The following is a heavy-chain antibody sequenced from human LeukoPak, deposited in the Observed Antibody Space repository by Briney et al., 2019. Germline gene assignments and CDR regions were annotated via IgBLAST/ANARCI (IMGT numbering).Heavy chain of an antibody. J-gene: IGHJ4*02. Sequence: PSETLSLTCTVSGGSISSSSYYWGWIRQPPGKGLEWIGSIYYSGSTYYNPSLKSRVTISVDTSKNQFSLKLSSVTAADTAVYYCARLGYDILTGPSTFDYWGQGTLVTVSS. V-gene: IGHV4-39*01. CDR1: GGSISSSSYY. D-gene: IGHD3-9*01. CDR2: IYYSGST. CDR3: ARLGYDILTGPSTFDY.